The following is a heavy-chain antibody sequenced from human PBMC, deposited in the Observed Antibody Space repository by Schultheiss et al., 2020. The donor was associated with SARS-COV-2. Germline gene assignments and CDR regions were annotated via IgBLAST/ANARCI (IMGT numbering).Heavy chain of an antibody. D-gene: IGHD3-16*01. J-gene: IGHJ4*02. CDR3: ARDRGGIGY. CDR1: GGSISSSSYY. CDR2: INHSGST. Sequence: SETLSLTCTVSGGSISSSSYYWGWIRQPPGKGLEWIGEINHSGSTNYNPSLKSRVTISVDTSKNQFSLKLSSVTAADTAVYYCARDRGGIGYWGQGTLVTVSS. V-gene: IGHV4-39*07.